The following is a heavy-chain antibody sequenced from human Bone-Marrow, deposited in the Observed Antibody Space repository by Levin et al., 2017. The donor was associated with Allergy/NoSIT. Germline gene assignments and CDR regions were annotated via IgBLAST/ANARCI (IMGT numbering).Heavy chain of an antibody. CDR2: INHSGST. CDR1: GGSFSGYY. J-gene: IGHJ3*02. D-gene: IGHD3-16*02. V-gene: IGHV4-34*01. CDR3: ARGPFFYIWGSYRPTHGAFDI. Sequence: SETLSLTCAVYGGSFSGYYWSWIRQPPGKGLEWIGEINHSGSTNYNPSLKSRVTISVDTSKNQFSLKLSSVTAADTAVYYCARGPFFYIWGSYRPTHGAFDIWGQGTMVTVSS.